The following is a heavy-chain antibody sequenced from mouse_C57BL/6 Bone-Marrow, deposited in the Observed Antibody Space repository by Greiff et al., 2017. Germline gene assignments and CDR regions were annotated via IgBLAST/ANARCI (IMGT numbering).Heavy chain of an antibody. CDR2: IRSISNNYAK. Sequence: EVQRVESGGGLVQPKWSLKLSCAASGFSFNTYAMNWVRQAPGKGLEWVACIRSISNNYAKYYADSVKDRFTISRDESESMLYLQMNNLKTEDTAMYYCVRRVYYGNVGAMDYWGQGTSVTVSS. V-gene: IGHV10-1*01. CDR3: VRRVYYGNVGAMDY. CDR1: GFSFNTYA. D-gene: IGHD2-1*01. J-gene: IGHJ4*01.